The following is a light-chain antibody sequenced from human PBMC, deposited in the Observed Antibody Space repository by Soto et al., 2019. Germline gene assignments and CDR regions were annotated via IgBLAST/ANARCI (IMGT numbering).Light chain of an antibody. CDR1: QSVSSY. J-gene: IGKJ5*01. CDR2: GAS. V-gene: IGKV3-20*01. CDR3: QQYGSSPSIT. Sequence: IVRTQSPATLSLSPGERATLSCRASQSVSSYLAWYQQKPGQAPRLLLYGASSRATGIPDRFSGSGSGADLTLTISRLETEDFAVYYCQQYGSSPSITFGQGTRLEIK.